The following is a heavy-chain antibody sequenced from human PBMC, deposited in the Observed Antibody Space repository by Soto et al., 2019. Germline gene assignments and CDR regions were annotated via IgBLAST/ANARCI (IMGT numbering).Heavy chain of an antibody. CDR3: ARVRYYYDSSGYYREYFEH. J-gene: IGHJ1*01. CDR2: IYYSGST. Sequence: QVQLQESGPGLVKPSQTLSLTCTVSGGSISSGDYYWSWIRQPPGKGLEWIGYIYYSGSTYYNPSLKSGVTISVDTSKNQFSLKLSSVTAADTAVYYCARVRYYYDSSGYYREYFEHCGQGTLLTVSS. V-gene: IGHV4-30-4*01. D-gene: IGHD3-22*01. CDR1: GGSISSGDYY.